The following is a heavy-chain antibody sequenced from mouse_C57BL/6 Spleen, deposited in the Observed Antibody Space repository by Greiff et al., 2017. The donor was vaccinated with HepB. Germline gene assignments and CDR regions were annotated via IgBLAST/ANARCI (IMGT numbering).Heavy chain of an antibody. CDR2: INPYNGGT. Sequence: EVKLQQSGPVLVKPGASVKMSCKASGYTFTDYYMNWVKQSHGKSLEWIGVINPYNGGTSYNQKFKGKATLTVDKSSSTAYMELNSLTSEDSAVYYCSRSVEGYAMDYWGQGTSVTVSS. V-gene: IGHV1-19*01. CDR1: GYTFTDYY. CDR3: SRSVEGYAMDY. J-gene: IGHJ4*01.